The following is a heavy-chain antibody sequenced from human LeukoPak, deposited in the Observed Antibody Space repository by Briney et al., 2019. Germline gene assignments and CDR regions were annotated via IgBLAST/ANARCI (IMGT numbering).Heavy chain of an antibody. CDR1: GYTFTSYG. V-gene: IGHV1-18*01. Sequence: ASVKVSCKASGYTFTSYGISWVRQAPGQGLEWMGWISAYNGNTNYAQKLQGRVTITTDTSTSTAYMELRSMRSDDTAVYYCARVWGRIQLLAAFYMDVWGKGTTVTVSS. CDR3: ARVWGRIQLLAAFYMDV. CDR2: ISAYNGNT. J-gene: IGHJ6*03. D-gene: IGHD5-18*01.